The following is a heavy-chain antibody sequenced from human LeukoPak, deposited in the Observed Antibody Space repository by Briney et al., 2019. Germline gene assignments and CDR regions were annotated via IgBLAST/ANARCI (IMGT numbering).Heavy chain of an antibody. CDR1: GDSISRGGFY. V-gene: IGHV4-31*03. CDR2: IYYSGST. Sequence: PSETLSLTCTVSGDSISRGGFYWTWIRHHPGNGLEWIGYIYYSGSTNYNPSLESRVTISIDTSKNQFSLKLSSVTAADTAVYYCARGSRYSYHWFDPWGQGTLVTVSS. J-gene: IGHJ5*02. D-gene: IGHD5-18*01. CDR3: ARGSRYSYHWFDP.